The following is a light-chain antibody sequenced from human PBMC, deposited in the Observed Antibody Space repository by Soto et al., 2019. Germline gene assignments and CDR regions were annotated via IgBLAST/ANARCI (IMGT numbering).Light chain of an antibody. CDR3: QSYDSSLSSYV. Sequence: QSVLTQPTSVSGAPGQGVTISCTGSSSNIGAGYDVQWYQQLPGTAPKLLIYANNNRPSGVPDRFSGSKSGTSASLAVTGLQAEDEADYYCQSYDSSLSSYVFGAGTKLTVL. J-gene: IGLJ1*01. V-gene: IGLV1-40*01. CDR1: SSNIGAGYD. CDR2: ANN.